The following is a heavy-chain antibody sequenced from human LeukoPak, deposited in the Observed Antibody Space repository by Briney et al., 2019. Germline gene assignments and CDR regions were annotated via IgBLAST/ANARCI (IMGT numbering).Heavy chain of an antibody. CDR1: GFIFSSYG. CDR2: IKPDGSEK. J-gene: IGHJ6*02. Sequence: PGGSLRLSCAASGFIFSSYGMYWVRQAPGKGLEWVANIKPDGSEKDYVDSLKGRFTISRDNAKNSLYLQVNSLRAEDTAVYYCARFGVPYGVDVWGQGTTVTVSS. D-gene: IGHD3-16*01. CDR3: ARFGVPYGVDV. V-gene: IGHV3-7*04.